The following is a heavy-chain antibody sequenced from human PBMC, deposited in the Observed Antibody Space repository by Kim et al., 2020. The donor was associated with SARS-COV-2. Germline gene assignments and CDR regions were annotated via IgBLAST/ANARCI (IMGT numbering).Heavy chain of an antibody. V-gene: IGHV4-39*07. Sequence: SETLSLTCTVSGGSISSSSYYWGWIRQPPGKGLEWIGSIYYSGSTYYNPSLKSRVTISVDTSKNQFSLKLSSVTAADTAVYYCARVDIVVDDKFDYWGQG. CDR3: ARVDIVVDDKFDY. D-gene: IGHD5-12*01. J-gene: IGHJ4*02. CDR1: GGSISSSSYY. CDR2: IYYSGST.